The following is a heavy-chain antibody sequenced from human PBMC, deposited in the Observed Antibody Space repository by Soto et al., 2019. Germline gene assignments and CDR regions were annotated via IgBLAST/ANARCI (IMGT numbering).Heavy chain of an antibody. CDR2: INAGNGNT. D-gene: IGHD3-3*01. V-gene: IGHV1-3*01. CDR1: GYTFTSYA. CDR3: ARELDDFWSCCIDY. J-gene: IGHJ4*02. Sequence: ASVKVSCKSTGYTFTSYAMHWVRQPAGQRLEWMGWINAGNGNTKYSQKFQGRVTNTRDTSASTAYMELISLRSEDTAVDYCARELDDFWSCCIDYWGQGTLVTVSS.